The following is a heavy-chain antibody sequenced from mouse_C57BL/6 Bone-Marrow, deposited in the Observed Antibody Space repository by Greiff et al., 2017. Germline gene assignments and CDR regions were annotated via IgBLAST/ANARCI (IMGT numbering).Heavy chain of an antibody. Sequence: VQLQQPGAELVRPGSSVKLSCKASGYTFTSYWMHWVKQRPIQGLEWIGNIDPSDSETHYNQKFKDKATLTVDKSSSTAYMQLSSLTSEDSAVYYGASGGWLLTGAMDYWGQGTSVTVSS. V-gene: IGHV1-52*01. CDR3: ASGGWLLTGAMDY. CDR1: GYTFTSYW. D-gene: IGHD2-3*01. J-gene: IGHJ4*01. CDR2: IDPSDSET.